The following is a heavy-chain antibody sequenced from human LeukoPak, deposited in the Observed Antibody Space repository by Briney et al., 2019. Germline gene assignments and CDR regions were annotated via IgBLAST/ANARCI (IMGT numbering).Heavy chain of an antibody. CDR2: ISNDGNNK. Sequence: GMSLRLSCAASGFPFSSYGMHWVRQAPGKGLEWVAAISNDGNNKFYADSVKGRFTISRDNSKNTLYLQMNSLRAEDTAVYYCARERERFLNFWGQGTLVTVSS. CDR1: GFPFSSYG. CDR3: ARERERFLNF. V-gene: IGHV3-30*03. D-gene: IGHD3-3*01. J-gene: IGHJ4*02.